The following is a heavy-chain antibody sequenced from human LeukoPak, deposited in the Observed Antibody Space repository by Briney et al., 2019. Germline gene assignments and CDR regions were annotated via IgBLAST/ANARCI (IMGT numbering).Heavy chain of an antibody. J-gene: IGHJ4*02. V-gene: IGHV3-30*18. CDR1: GFTLSNYA. CDR3: ANYGKHDY. CDR2: ISYDGSDK. D-gene: IGHD4-17*01. Sequence: PGGSLRLSCAASGFTLSNYAMHWVRQAPGKGLEWVTIISYDGSDKYYADSVKGRFTISRDNSKNTLYLQMNSLRAEDTAVYYCANYGKHDYWGQGTLVTVSS.